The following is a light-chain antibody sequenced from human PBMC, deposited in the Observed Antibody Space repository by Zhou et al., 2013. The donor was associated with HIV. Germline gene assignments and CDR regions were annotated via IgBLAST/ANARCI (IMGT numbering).Light chain of an antibody. CDR3: QQFNSYPWT. J-gene: IGKJ1*01. CDR1: QGVSST. V-gene: IGKV1-13*02. CDR2: DAS. Sequence: AIQLTQSPSSLSASVGDRVTITCRAGQGVSSTLAWYQQKPGKAPKLLIYDASSLESGVPSRFSGSGSGTDFTLTISSLQPEDFATYYCQQFNSYPWTFGQGTKVEIK.